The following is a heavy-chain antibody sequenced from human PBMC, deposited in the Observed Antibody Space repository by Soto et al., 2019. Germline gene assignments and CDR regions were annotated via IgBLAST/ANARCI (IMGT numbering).Heavy chain of an antibody. CDR2: IRSKAYGGTT. CDR3: TRESIFGVVIISYNWFDP. V-gene: IGHV3-49*03. J-gene: IGHJ5*02. Sequence: GGSLRLSCTASGFTFGDYAMSWFRQAPGKGLEWVGFIRSKAYGGTTEYAASVKGRFTISRDDSKSIAYLQMNSLKTEEPAVYYCTRESIFGVVIISYNWFDPGAREPWSPSPQ. CDR1: GFTFGDYA. D-gene: IGHD3-3*01.